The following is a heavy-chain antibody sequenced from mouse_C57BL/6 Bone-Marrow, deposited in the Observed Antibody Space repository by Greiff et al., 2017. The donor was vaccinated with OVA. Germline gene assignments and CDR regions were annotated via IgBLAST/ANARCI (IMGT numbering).Heavy chain of an antibody. CDR1: GYSITSGYY. CDR3: AREGIDDYDRYYAMDY. CDR2: ISYDGSN. D-gene: IGHD2-4*01. Sequence: EVKLMESGPGLVKPSQSLSLTCSVTGYSITSGYYWNWIRQFPGNKLEWMGYISYDGSNNYNPSLKNRISITRDTSKNQFFLKLNSVTTEDTATYYCAREGIDDYDRYYAMDYWGQGTSVTVSS. J-gene: IGHJ4*01. V-gene: IGHV3-6*01.